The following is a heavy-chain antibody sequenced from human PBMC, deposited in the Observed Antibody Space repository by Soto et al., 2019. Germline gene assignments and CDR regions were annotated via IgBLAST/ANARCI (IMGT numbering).Heavy chain of an antibody. CDR3: ARQGGEYNTMSDY. V-gene: IGHV5-51*01. CDR2: IYSGDSDA. J-gene: IGHJ4*02. CDR1: GYTFSKYW. D-gene: IGHD3-10*01. Sequence: PGESLKISCKGSGYTFSKYWIGWVRQTPGKGLEWMGMIYSGDSDARYSPSFEGQVTFSVDKYINTAYLQWNSLKASDTPMYYCARQGGEYNTMSDYWGQGTLVTVSS.